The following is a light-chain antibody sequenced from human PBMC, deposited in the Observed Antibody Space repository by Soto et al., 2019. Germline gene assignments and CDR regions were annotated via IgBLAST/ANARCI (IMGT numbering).Light chain of an antibody. CDR1: SSDVGSYNL. V-gene: IGLV2-23*01. CDR2: EGS. Sequence: QSALTQPASVSGSPGQSITISCTGTSSDVGSYNLVSWYQQHPGKAPKLMIYEGSKRPSGVSNRFSGSKSGNTASLTISGLQAEYEADYYCCSYAGSSPVVFGGGTKFTVL. CDR3: CSYAGSSPVV. J-gene: IGLJ2*01.